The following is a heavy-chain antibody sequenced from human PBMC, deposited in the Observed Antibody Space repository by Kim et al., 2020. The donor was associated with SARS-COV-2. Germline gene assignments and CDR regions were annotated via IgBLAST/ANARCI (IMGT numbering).Heavy chain of an antibody. D-gene: IGHD3-10*01. V-gene: IGHV1-3*01. CDR3: AREGGYSGRTQDGMDV. J-gene: IGHJ6*02. Sequence: KFQGRVTITRDTSATSVYMELISLRSDDTAVYYCAREGGYSGRTQDGMDVWGQGTTVTVSS.